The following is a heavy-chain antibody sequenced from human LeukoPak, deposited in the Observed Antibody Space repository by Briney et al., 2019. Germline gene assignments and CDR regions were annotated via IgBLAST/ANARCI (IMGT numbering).Heavy chain of an antibody. Sequence: SETLSPTCNVSGGSIGSSGYYWTWIRQHPGKGLEWIGYIYYSGSTYYNPSVKSRVTMSIDTSKNQFSLKLSSVTAADTAVYFCARGRNYDGSVTYYTDWGQGTLVTVSS. CDR2: IYYSGST. J-gene: IGHJ4*02. D-gene: IGHD3-10*01. V-gene: IGHV4-31*03. CDR1: GGSIGSSGYY. CDR3: ARGRNYDGSVTYYTD.